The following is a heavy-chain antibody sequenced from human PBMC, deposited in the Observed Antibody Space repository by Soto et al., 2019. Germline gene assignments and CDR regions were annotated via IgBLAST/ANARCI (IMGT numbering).Heavy chain of an antibody. CDR2: INAGNGNT. V-gene: IGHV1-3*05. CDR3: ARDPLDYGDYYSYYGMDV. Sequence: QVQLVQSGAEEKKPGASVKVSCKASGYTFTSYAMHWVRQAPGQRLEWMGWINAGNGNTKYSQKFQGRVTITRDTSASTAYRELSSLRSEDTAVYYCARDPLDYGDYYSYYGMDVWGQGTTVTVSS. D-gene: IGHD4-17*01. CDR1: GYTFTSYA. J-gene: IGHJ6*02.